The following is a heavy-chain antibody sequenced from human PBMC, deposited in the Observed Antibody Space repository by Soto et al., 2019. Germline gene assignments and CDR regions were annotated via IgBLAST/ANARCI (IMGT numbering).Heavy chain of an antibody. CDR3: ARGTTGTTREGY. CDR1: GLTFSAYS. J-gene: IGHJ4*02. CDR2: ISSSGTYI. Sequence: GGSLRLSCAASGLTFSAYSMNWVRQAPGKGLEWVSSISSSGTYIYYADSVKGRFTISRDDARNSLYLQMNSLRAEDTAVYYCARGTTGTTREGYWGQGTLVTVSS. D-gene: IGHD1-1*01. V-gene: IGHV3-21*01.